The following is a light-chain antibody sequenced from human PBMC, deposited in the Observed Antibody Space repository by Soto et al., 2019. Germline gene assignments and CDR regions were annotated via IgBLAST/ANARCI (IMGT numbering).Light chain of an antibody. V-gene: IGLV1-40*01. CDR3: QSYYSSLSGAGV. Sequence: QSVLTQPPSVSGAPGQRVTISCTGRSFNIGAGYDVHWYQQLPGTAPKLLIYGNSNRPSGVPDRFSGSKSGTSASLAITGLQAEDEADYYCQSYYSSLSGAGVFGGGTKVTVL. CDR2: GNS. J-gene: IGLJ2*01. CDR1: SFNIGAGYD.